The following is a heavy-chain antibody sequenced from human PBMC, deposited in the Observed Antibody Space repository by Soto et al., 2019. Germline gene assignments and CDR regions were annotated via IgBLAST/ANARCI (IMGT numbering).Heavy chain of an antibody. V-gene: IGHV4-30-4*01. CDR2: IYYSGST. D-gene: IGHD2-15*01. CDR3: ASLGASGELIY. CDR1: GGSISSGDYY. Sequence: QVQLQESGPGLVKPSQTLSLTCTVSGGSISSGDYYWSWIRQPPGKGLEWIGYIYYSGSTYYNPALKRRVTIPVDPSKNQFSLKLSSVTATDTAVYYCASLGASGELIYWGQGTLVTVSS. J-gene: IGHJ4*02.